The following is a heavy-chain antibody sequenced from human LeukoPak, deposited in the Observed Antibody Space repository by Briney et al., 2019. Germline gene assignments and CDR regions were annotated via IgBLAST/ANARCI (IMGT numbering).Heavy chain of an antibody. Sequence: SETLSLTCTVSGGSISSYYWSWIRQPPGKGLEWIGYIYYSGSTNYNPSLKSRVTISVDTSKNQFSLKLSSVTAADTAVYYCARQTVVTPGAFDIWGQGIMVTVSS. CDR1: GGSISSYY. D-gene: IGHD4-23*01. CDR2: IYYSGST. CDR3: ARQTVVTPGAFDI. V-gene: IGHV4-59*08. J-gene: IGHJ3*02.